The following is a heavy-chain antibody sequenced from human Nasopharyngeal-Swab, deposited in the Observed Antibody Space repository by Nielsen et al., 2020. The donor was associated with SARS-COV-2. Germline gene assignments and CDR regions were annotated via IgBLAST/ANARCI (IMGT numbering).Heavy chain of an antibody. D-gene: IGHD4-17*01. J-gene: IGHJ4*02. CDR2: INHSGST. Sequence: SETLSLTCAVYGGSFSGYYWSWIRQPPGKGLEWIGEINHSGSTNYNPSLKSRVTKSVDTSKNQFSLTLSSVTAADTAVYYCARAYGDYHYWGQGTLVTVSS. CDR1: GGSFSGYY. V-gene: IGHV4-34*01. CDR3: ARAYGDYHY.